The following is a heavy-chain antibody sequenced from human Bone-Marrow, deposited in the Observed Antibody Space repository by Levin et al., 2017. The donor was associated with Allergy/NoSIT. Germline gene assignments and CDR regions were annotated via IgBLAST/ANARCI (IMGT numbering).Heavy chain of an antibody. CDR2: ISGSGSLT. D-gene: IGHD4-23*01. V-gene: IGHV3-23*01. J-gene: IGHJ4*02. Sequence: GESLKISCTASGFTFSSYVLSWVRQAPGKGLEWVSGISGSGSLTHYADSVKGRLTISRDTSKRTLYLQISSLRGDDTAVYYCARSPLGGGVVTRCDYWGQGGRVGVSS. CDR3: ARSPLGGGVVTRCDY. CDR1: GFTFSSYV.